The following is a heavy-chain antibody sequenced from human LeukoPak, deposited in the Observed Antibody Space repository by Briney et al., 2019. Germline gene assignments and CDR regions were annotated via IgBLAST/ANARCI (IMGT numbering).Heavy chain of an antibody. J-gene: IGHJ6*02. Sequence: GGSLTLSCAASGFTFSSYGMHWVRQAPGKGLEWVAVISYDGSNKYYADSVKGRFTISRDNSKNTLYLQMGSLRAEDTAVYYCAKSRPRPYGSSTSCLTYYYYYYGMDVWGQGTTVTVSS. CDR3: AKSRPRPYGSSTSCLTYYYYYYGMDV. CDR2: ISYDGSNK. V-gene: IGHV3-30*18. D-gene: IGHD2-2*01. CDR1: GFTFSSYG.